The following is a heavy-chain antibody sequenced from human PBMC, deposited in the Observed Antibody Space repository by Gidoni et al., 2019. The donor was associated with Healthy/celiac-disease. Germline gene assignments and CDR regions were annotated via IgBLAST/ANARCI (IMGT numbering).Heavy chain of an antibody. CDR1: GFTFSSYA. CDR3: ARDRSGIAVALYGMDV. J-gene: IGHJ6*02. Sequence: QGQLVESGGGVVQPGRSLRLSCAASGFTFSSYAMHWVRQAPGKGLEWVAVISYDGSNKYYADAVKGRFTISRDNSKNTLYLQMNSLRAEDTAVYYCARDRSGIAVALYGMDVWGQGTTVTVSS. V-gene: IGHV3-30-3*01. D-gene: IGHD6-19*01. CDR2: ISYDGSNK.